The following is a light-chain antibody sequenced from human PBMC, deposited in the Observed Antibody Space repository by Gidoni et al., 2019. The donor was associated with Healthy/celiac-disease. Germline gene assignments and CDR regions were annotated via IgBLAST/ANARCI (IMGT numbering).Light chain of an antibody. CDR2: DAS. CDR3: QQCSNGPLT. Sequence: EIVFTQSPATLSLSPGERATLSCRASQSVSSYLAWYQQKPGQAPRLLIYDASNRATGIPARFSGSGSGTDFTLTISSLEPEDVAVYYCQQCSNGPLTFXQXTRLEIK. CDR1: QSVSSY. J-gene: IGKJ5*01. V-gene: IGKV3-11*01.